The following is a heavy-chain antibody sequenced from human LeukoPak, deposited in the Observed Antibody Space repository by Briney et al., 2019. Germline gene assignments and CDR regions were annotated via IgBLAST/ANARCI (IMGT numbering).Heavy chain of an antibody. CDR1: GYTFTGYY. Sequence: GASVKVSCKASGYTFTGYYMHWVRQAPGQGLEWMGWINPNSGGTNYAQKFQGRVTMTRDTSISTAYMELSRLRSDDTAVYYCARVSGYCSGGSCYLSNWFDPWGQGTLVTVSS. CDR3: ARVSGYCSGGSCYLSNWFDP. V-gene: IGHV1-2*02. D-gene: IGHD2-15*01. J-gene: IGHJ5*02. CDR2: INPNSGGT.